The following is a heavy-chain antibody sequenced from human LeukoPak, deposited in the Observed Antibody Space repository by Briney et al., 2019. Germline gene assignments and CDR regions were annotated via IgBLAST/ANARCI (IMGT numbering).Heavy chain of an antibody. CDR3: ASDRGRISDYYGSGRSLQYYMDV. D-gene: IGHD3-10*01. V-gene: IGHV1-2*02. Sequence: ASVKVSCKASGYTFSDYYMHWVRQAPGQGLEWMGWINPNSGGTNYAQKFQGRVTMTGNTSISTAHMDLSRLTSDDTAVYYCASDRGRISDYYGSGRSLQYYMDVWGKGTTVTVSS. CDR2: INPNSGGT. J-gene: IGHJ6*03. CDR1: GYTFSDYY.